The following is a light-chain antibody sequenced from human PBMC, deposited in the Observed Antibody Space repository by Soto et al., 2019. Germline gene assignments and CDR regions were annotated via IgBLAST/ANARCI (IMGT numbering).Light chain of an antibody. Sequence: DIQVTQSPSSLSASVGDRVTITCRGSQNIRTYLTWYQQKPGKAPKLLIYEASDLQSGVPSRFSGSGSGTDFSLTITSLQPEDFATYYCQQSFYAPPTFGQGTKVEIK. V-gene: IGKV1-39*01. CDR3: QQSFYAPPT. CDR1: QNIRTY. CDR2: EAS. J-gene: IGKJ1*01.